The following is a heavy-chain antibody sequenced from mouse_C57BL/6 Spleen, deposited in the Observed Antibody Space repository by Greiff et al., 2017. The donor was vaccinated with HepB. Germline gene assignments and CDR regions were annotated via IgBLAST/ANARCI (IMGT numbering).Heavy chain of an antibody. CDR3: ARHTQLHYFDY. Sequence: DVKLVESGGDLVKPGGSLKLSCAASGFTFSSYGMSWVRQTPDKRLEWVATISSGGSYTYYPDSVKGRFTISRDNAKNTLYLQMSSLKSEDTAMYYCARHTQLHYFDYWGQGTTLTVSS. CDR1: GFTFSSYG. CDR2: ISSGGSYT. V-gene: IGHV5-6*02. D-gene: IGHD4-1*02. J-gene: IGHJ2*01.